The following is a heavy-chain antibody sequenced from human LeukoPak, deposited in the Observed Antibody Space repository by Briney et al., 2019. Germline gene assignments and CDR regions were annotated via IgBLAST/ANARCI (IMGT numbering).Heavy chain of an antibody. V-gene: IGHV1-69*05. CDR1: GGTFSSYA. D-gene: IGHD2-8*01. Sequence: ASVKVSCKASGGTFSSYAISWVRQAPGQGLEWMGGIVPIFGTGNYAQKFQGRVTITTDESTSTAYMELSSLRSEDTAVYYCARVGGGYCTNCVCSPESGYDSWGQGTLVTVSS. CDR2: IVPIFGTG. CDR3: ARVGGGYCTNCVCSPESGYDS. J-gene: IGHJ4*02.